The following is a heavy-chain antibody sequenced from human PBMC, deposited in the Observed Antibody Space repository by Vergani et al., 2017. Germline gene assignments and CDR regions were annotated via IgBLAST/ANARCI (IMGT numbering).Heavy chain of an antibody. Sequence: EVQLVESGGGLVQPGGSLRLSCAASGFTFSSYWLHWVRQAPGKGLGWVSRINSDGSSTSYADSVEGPFTISRDNAKNTLYLQMNSLRAEDTAVYYCARDPAAGGIDYWGQGTLVTVSS. D-gene: IGHD6-13*01. CDR2: INSDGSST. J-gene: IGHJ4*02. CDR1: GFTFSSYW. CDR3: ARDPAAGGIDY. V-gene: IGHV3-74*01.